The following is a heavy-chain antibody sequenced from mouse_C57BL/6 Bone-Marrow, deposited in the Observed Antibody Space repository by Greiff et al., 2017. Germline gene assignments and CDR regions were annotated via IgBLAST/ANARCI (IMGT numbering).Heavy chain of an antibody. CDR2: ISDGGSYT. V-gene: IGHV5-4*03. Sequence: EVKLVESGGGLVKPGGSLKLSCAASGFTFSSYAMSWVRQTPEKRLEWVATISDGGSYTYYPDNVKGRFTISRDNAKNNLYLQMSHLKSEDTAMYYCASLYDDYLLYFDVWGTGTTVTVSS. D-gene: IGHD2-4*01. J-gene: IGHJ1*03. CDR1: GFTFSSYA. CDR3: ASLYDDYLLYFDV.